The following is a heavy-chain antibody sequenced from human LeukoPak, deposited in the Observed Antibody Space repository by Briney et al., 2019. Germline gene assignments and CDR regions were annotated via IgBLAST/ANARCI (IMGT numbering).Heavy chain of an antibody. CDR2: IYTSGSP. CDR1: GGSISSGSYY. J-gene: IGHJ4*02. CDR3: ARHENIIMVPTAHAFDY. V-gene: IGHV4-61*02. Sequence: SETLSLTCTVSGGSISSGSYYWSWIRQPAGKGLEWIGRIYTSGSPNYNPSLKSRVTISVDTSKNHFSLKLSSVTAADTAVYFCARHENIIMVPTAHAFDYWGQGALVTVSS. D-gene: IGHD2/OR15-2a*01.